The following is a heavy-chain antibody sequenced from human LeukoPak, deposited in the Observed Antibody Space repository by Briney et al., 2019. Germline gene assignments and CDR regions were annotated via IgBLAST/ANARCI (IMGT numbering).Heavy chain of an antibody. V-gene: IGHV4-4*07. Sequence: SETLSLTCTVSGGPISSYYWSWIRQPAGKGLEWIGRIYTSGSTNYNPSLKSRVTMSVDTSKNQFSLKLSSVTAADTAVYYCARDWASPGAFDIWGQGTMVTVSS. CDR2: IYTSGST. CDR1: GGPISSYY. J-gene: IGHJ3*02. D-gene: IGHD3-16*01. CDR3: ARDWASPGAFDI.